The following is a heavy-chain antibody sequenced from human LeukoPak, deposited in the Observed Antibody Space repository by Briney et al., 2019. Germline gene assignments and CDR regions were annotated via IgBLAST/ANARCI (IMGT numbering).Heavy chain of an antibody. V-gene: IGHV3-30-3*01. D-gene: IGHD2-2*01. J-gene: IGHJ4*02. Sequence: GGSLRLSCTASAFTFNNFPMHWVRQAPGKGLEWVTLILKDGSDAFYADSVKGRFTISRDNSENTLFLQMNSLRAEDTAVYYCASLAGYCSSTSCYGRYAADFDYWGQGTLVTVSS. CDR2: ILKDGSDA. CDR1: AFTFNNFP. CDR3: ASLAGYCSSTSCYGRYAADFDY.